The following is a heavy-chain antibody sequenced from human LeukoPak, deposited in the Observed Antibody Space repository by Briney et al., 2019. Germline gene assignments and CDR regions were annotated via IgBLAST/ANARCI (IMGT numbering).Heavy chain of an antibody. V-gene: IGHV3-30-3*01. CDR3: AREPMDTMIVVVIGYFFDY. CDR2: ISYDGSNK. Sequence: GRSLRLSCAASGFTFSSYAMHWVRQAPGKGLEWVAVISYDGSNKYYADSVKGRFTISRDNSKNTLYLQMNSLRAEDTAVYYCAREPMDTMIVVVIGYFFDYWGQGTLVTVSS. J-gene: IGHJ4*02. CDR1: GFTFSSYA. D-gene: IGHD3-22*01.